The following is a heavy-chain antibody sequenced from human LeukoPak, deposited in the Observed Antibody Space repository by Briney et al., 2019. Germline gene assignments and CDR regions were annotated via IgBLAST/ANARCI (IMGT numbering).Heavy chain of an antibody. CDR3: AKDKYKRGDEPAYYFDY. CDR1: GFTFSSYG. CDR2: IWYDGSNK. Sequence: GASLQLSCAASGFTFSSYGMHWVRQAPGKGLEWVAVIWYDGSNKYYADSVKGRFTISRDNSKNTLYLQMNSLRAEDTAVYYCAKDKYKRGDEPAYYFDYWGQGTLVTVSS. V-gene: IGHV3-33*06. J-gene: IGHJ4*02. D-gene: IGHD1-14*01.